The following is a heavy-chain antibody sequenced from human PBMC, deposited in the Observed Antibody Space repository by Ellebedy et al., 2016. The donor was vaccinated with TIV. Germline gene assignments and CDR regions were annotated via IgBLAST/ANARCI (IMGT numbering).Heavy chain of an antibody. CDR1: GFTFSSYS. V-gene: IGHV3-21*01. J-gene: IGHJ2*01. D-gene: IGHD1-26*01. CDR3: ARSGSYYQRYFDL. CDR2: ISSSSSYI. Sequence: PGGSLRLSCAASGFTFSSYSMNWVRQAPGKGLEWISSISSSSSYIYYADSVKGRFTISRDNAKNSLYLQMNSLRAEDTAVYYCARSGSYYQRYFDLWGRGTLVTVSS.